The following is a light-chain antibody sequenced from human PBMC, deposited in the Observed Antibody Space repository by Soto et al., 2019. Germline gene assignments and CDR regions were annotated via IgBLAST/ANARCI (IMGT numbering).Light chain of an antibody. V-gene: IGLV1-40*01. CDR1: SSNIGAGYD. CDR3: QSYDSRLSGYV. CDR2: ANS. Sequence: QSVLTQPPSVSGAPGQRVTISCTGSSSNIGAGYDEHWYQQLPGTAPKLLIYANSNRPSGVPDRFSGSKSGTSASLAITGLQAEDEADYYCQSYDSRLSGYVFGTGTQLTVL. J-gene: IGLJ1*01.